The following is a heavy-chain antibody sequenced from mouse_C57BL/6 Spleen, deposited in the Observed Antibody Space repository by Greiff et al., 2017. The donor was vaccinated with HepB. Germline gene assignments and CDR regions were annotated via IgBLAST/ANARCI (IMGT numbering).Heavy chain of an antibody. D-gene: IGHD1-1*01. Sequence: EVQGVESGGGLVKPGGSLKLSCAPSGFTFSDYGMHWVRQAPEKGLEWVAYISSGSSTIYYADTVKGRFTISRDNAKNTLFLQMTSLRSEDTAMYYCARGATVVANYFDYWGQGTTLTVSS. CDR2: ISSGSSTI. J-gene: IGHJ2*01. CDR3: ARGATVVANYFDY. CDR1: GFTFSDYG. V-gene: IGHV5-17*01.